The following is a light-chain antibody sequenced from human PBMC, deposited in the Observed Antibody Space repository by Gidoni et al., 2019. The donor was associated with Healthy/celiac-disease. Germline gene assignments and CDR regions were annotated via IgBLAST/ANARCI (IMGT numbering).Light chain of an antibody. J-gene: IGKJ2*01. CDR2: WAS. Sequence: IVMTQSPDSLTVSLGERATINCKSSRSVLYSSNNKNFLAWYQQKPGQPPKLLIYWASTRESGVPDRFSGSGSGTDFTLTISSLQAEDVAVYYCQQYYSSPYTFXQXTKLEIK. CDR3: QQYYSSPYT. CDR1: RSVLYSSNNKNF. V-gene: IGKV4-1*01.